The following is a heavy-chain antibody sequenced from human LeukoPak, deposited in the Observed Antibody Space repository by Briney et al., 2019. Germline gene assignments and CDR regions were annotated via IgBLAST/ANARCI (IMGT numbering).Heavy chain of an antibody. CDR2: ISGSGGST. D-gene: IGHD3-3*01. J-gene: IGHJ3*02. CDR1: GFTFSSYA. Sequence: GGSLRLSCAASGFTFSSYAMSWVRQAPGKGLEWVSAISGSGGSTYYADSVKGRFTISRDNSKNTLYLQMNSLRAEDTAVYYCAKDRDALRFLEWLLWGAFDIWGQGTMVTVSS. CDR3: AKDRDALRFLEWLLWGAFDI. V-gene: IGHV3-23*01.